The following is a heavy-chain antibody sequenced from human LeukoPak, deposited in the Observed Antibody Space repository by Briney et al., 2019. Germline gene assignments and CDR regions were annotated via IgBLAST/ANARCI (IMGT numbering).Heavy chain of an antibody. Sequence: SVKVSCKASGYTFTSYGISWVRQAPGQGLEWMGWISAYNGNTNYAQKLQGRVTMTTDTSTSTAYMELRSLRSDDTAVYYCARDRSGYDYGNWFDPWGQGTLVTVSS. J-gene: IGHJ5*02. CDR1: GYTFTSYG. CDR3: ARDRSGYDYGNWFDP. D-gene: IGHD5-12*01. CDR2: ISAYNGNT. V-gene: IGHV1-18*01.